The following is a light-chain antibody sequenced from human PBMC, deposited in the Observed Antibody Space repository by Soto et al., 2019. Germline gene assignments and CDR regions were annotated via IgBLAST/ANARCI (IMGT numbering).Light chain of an antibody. CDR3: QHYDTSPPLT. CDR1: QSVRSNF. Sequence: EMVLTQSPGTLSLSPGDRATLSCRASQSVRSNFLAWYQQKPGQAPRLLIYAASSRATGIPDRFSGSGSGTDFTLTISRLEPEDFAVYYCQHYDTSPPLTFDGGTRVEIK. CDR2: AAS. V-gene: IGKV3-20*01. J-gene: IGKJ4*01.